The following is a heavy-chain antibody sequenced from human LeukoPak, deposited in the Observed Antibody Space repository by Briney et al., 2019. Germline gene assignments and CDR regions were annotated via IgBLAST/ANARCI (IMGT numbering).Heavy chain of an antibody. D-gene: IGHD6-19*01. V-gene: IGHV3-7*01. CDR1: GFMFSSHW. CDR2: IRQDGLVK. J-gene: IGHJ4*02. CDR3: ARDSAVAGFYEY. Sequence: PGGSLRLSCVASGFMFSSHWMSWDRQAPGKGLEWVANIRQDGLVKFYVDSVEGRFTISRDNAKNSLYLQMTGLRVEDTAVYYCARDSAVAGFYEYWGQGILVTVSS.